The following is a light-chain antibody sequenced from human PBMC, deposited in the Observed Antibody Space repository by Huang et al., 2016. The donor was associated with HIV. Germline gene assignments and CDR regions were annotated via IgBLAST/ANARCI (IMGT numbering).Light chain of an antibody. CDR2: AAS. Sequence: DVELTQSPSSLSASVGDRITITCRASHNIINFLNWYQQIPGEAPRLLIYAASKLQRGVPSMFTGSGSGTDFALTISSLRPEDFVTYYCQQSHTLPHTFGQGTKLEI. V-gene: IGKV1-39*01. CDR3: QQSHTLPHT. J-gene: IGKJ2*01. CDR1: HNIINF.